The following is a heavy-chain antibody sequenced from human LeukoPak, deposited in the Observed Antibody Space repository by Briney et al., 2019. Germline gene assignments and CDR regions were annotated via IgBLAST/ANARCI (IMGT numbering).Heavy chain of an antibody. V-gene: IGHV4-30-2*01. J-gene: IGHJ3*02. D-gene: IGHD3-10*01. CDR2: IYHSGST. Sequence: SETLSLTCAVSGGSISSGGYSWSWIRQPPGKGLGWIGYIYHSGSTYYNPSLKSRVTISVDRSKNQFSLKLSSVTAADTAVYYCARSYGSGSYYKDAFDIWGQGTMVTVSS. CDR3: ARSYGSGSYYKDAFDI. CDR1: GGSISSGGYS.